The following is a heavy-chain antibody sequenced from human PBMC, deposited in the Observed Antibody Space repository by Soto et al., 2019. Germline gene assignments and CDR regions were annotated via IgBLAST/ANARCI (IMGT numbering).Heavy chain of an antibody. CDR1: GGTFSTYG. Sequence: SVKVSCKASGGTFSTYGMNWVRLAPGQGLEWMGGIIPKFGTTNYAQKFQGRVTITADESTNTAYMELNYLRSEDTAVYYCARVVLVTPKNYYDSSGYSGVFAFDIWGQGTMVTVSS. CDR2: IIPKFGTT. D-gene: IGHD3-22*01. V-gene: IGHV1-69*13. CDR3: ARVVLVTPKNYYDSSGYSGVFAFDI. J-gene: IGHJ3*02.